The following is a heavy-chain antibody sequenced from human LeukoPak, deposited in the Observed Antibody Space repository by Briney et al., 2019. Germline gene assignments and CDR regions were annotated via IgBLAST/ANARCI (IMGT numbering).Heavy chain of an antibody. CDR1: GFTFDDYG. D-gene: IGHD5-12*01. Sequence: PGGSLRLSCAASGFTFDDYGMSWVRQAPGKGLEWVSAVRGSGTDTYYADSVKGRFTISRDNSKNTLYLQMNSLRAEDTAIYYCAKTSRGNSGYDSPFHYWGQGTLVTVSS. CDR3: AKTSRGNSGYDSPFHY. J-gene: IGHJ4*02. V-gene: IGHV3-23*01. CDR2: VRGSGTDT.